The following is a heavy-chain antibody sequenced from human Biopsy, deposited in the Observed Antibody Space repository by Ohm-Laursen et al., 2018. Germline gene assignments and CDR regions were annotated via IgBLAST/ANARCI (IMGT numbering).Heavy chain of an antibody. V-gene: IGHV1-24*01. CDR3: ATGPYYDTRFYYNVRPFDF. J-gene: IGHJ4*02. D-gene: IGHD3-10*01. CDR1: GYTLTELS. Sequence: GASVKVSCKVSGYTLTELSIHWVRQTGGKGLEWMGGFDREVRKTVYAEKFQGRVTMTEDTSTDTVYMEVTSLRSDDTAVYYCATGPYYDTRFYYNVRPFDFWGQGTLVTVSS. CDR2: FDREVRKT.